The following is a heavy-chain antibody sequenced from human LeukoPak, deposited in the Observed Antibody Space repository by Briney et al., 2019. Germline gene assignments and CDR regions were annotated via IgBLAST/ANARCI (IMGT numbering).Heavy chain of an antibody. CDR3: ARASGSYWWFDS. V-gene: IGHV1-2*02. J-gene: IGHJ5*01. Sequence: ASVKVSCKASVYTVTGYYLHWVRQAPGPGLEWMGCVNPNSGDTNYAQKFQGSVTMTRDTSISTVYMELSRLRSDDTAVYYCARASGSYWWFDSWGQGTLVTVSS. CDR2: VNPNSGDT. CDR1: VYTVTGYY. D-gene: IGHD1-26*01.